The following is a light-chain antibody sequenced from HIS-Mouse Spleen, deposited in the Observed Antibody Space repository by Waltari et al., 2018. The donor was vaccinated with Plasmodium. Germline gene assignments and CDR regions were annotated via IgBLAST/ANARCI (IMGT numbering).Light chain of an antibody. CDR3: QQYNNWSFT. CDR1: QSVSSN. J-gene: IGKJ3*01. V-gene: IGKV3-15*01. CDR2: GAS. Sequence: EIVMTQSPATLAVSPGERATLYCRTSQSVSSNLAWYQQKPGQAPRLLIYGASTRATGIPARFSGSGSGTDFTLTISSLQSEDFAVYYCQQYNNWSFTFGPGTKVDIK.